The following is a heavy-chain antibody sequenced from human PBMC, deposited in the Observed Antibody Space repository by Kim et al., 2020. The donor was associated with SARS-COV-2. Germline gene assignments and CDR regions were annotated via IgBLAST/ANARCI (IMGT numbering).Heavy chain of an antibody. CDR1: GFTFSTYA. V-gene: IGHV3-23*01. Sequence: GGSLRLSCIASGFTFSTYALTWVRQAPGKGLEWVSSIGTTYYTYYADSVNGRLTISRDNSKNTVYLQVNDLRAEDTAVYFCVKKPPEYSPTWSPYYDSWGQGTLVTVSS. CDR3: VKKPPEYSPTWSPYYDS. D-gene: IGHD6-13*01. J-gene: IGHJ4*02. CDR2: IGTTYYT.